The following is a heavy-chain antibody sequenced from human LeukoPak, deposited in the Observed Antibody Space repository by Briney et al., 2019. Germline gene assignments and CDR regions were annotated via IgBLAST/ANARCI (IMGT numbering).Heavy chain of an antibody. CDR1: GGSFSGYY. J-gene: IGHJ4*02. Sequence: SETLSLTCAVYGGSFSGYYWSWIRQPPGEGLEWIGEINHSGSTNYNPSLKSRVTISVDTSKNQFSLKLSSVTAADTAVYYCARGQIPLGYWGQGTLVTVSS. CDR2: INHSGST. V-gene: IGHV4-34*01. CDR3: ARGQIPLGY.